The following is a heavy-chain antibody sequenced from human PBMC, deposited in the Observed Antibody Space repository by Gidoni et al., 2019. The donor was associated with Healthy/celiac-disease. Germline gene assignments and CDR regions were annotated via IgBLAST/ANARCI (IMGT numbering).Heavy chain of an antibody. Sequence: EVQLLESGGGLVQPGGSLSLSCAASGFTFSSYAMGWVRQAPGKGLEWVSAISGSGGSTYYADSVKGRFTISRDNSKNTLYLQMNSLRAEDTAVYYCAKGGGSVNWFDPWGQGTLVTVSS. CDR3: AKGGGSVNWFDP. D-gene: IGHD2-15*01. J-gene: IGHJ5*02. V-gene: IGHV3-23*01. CDR1: GFTFSSYA. CDR2: ISGSGGST.